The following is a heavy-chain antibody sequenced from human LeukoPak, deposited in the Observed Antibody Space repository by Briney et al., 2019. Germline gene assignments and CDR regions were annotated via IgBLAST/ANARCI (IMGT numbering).Heavy chain of an antibody. CDR1: GFTFSTYG. J-gene: IGHJ4*02. CDR3: AKDSRNSGYPYYFGY. CDR2: ISASGGST. Sequence: GGSLRLSCAASGFTFSTYGMTWVRQAPGKGLEWVSAISASGGSTYYADSVKGRFTISRDNSRNTLYLQLNNLRAEDTAVYYCAKDSRNSGYPYYFGYWGQGTLVTVSS. D-gene: IGHD3-22*01. V-gene: IGHV3-23*01.